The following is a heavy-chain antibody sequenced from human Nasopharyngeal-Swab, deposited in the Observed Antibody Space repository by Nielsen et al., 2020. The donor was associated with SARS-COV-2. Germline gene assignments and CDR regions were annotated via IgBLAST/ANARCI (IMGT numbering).Heavy chain of an antibody. Sequence: GGSLRLSCAASGFTFSSYGMPWVRQAPGKGLEWVAVISYDGSNKYYADSVKGRFTISRDNSKNTLYLQMNSLRAEDTAVYYCAKDPSLIAGYSSGWRFDYWGQGTLVTVSS. CDR2: ISYDGSNK. D-gene: IGHD6-19*01. V-gene: IGHV3-30*18. CDR3: AKDPSLIAGYSSGWRFDY. J-gene: IGHJ4*02. CDR1: GFTFSSYG.